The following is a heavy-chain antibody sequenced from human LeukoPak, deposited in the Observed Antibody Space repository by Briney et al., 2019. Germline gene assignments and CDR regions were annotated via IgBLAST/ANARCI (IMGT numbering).Heavy chain of an antibody. Sequence: PGGSLRLSCAASGFTFRSYEMNWVRQAPGKGLEWISYISDSGTTIYYADSVKGRFTISRDNAGDSLYLRMNSLRAEDTAVYFCARDGGFGFLAAFDIWGQGTMVTVSS. CDR3: ARDGGFGFLAAFDI. V-gene: IGHV3-48*03. CDR1: GFTFRSYE. J-gene: IGHJ3*02. CDR2: ISDSGTTI. D-gene: IGHD3-10*01.